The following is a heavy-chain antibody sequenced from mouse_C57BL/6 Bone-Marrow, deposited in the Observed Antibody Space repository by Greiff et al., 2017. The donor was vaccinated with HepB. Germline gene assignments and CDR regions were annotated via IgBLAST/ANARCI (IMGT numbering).Heavy chain of an antibody. Sequence: VQLQQSGAELVRPGASVKLSCTASGFNIKDDYMHWVKQRPEQGLEWIGWIDPENGDTEYASKFQGKATITEDTSSNTAYLQLSSLTSEDTAVYYCTTPIYYYGSSYFDYWGQGTTLTVSS. CDR2: IDPENGDT. CDR3: TTPIYYYGSSYFDY. V-gene: IGHV14-4*01. CDR1: GFNIKDDY. J-gene: IGHJ2*01. D-gene: IGHD1-1*01.